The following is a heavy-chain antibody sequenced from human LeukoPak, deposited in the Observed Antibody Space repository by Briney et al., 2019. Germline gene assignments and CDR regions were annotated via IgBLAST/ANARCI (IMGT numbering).Heavy chain of an antibody. V-gene: IGHV4-39*01. CDR3: ARLLTLNIVVVIVDAFDI. Sequence: PSETLSLTCTVSGGSISSGSYYWGWIRQPAGKGLEWIGRIYYSGSTYYNPSLKSRVTISVDTSKNQFSLKLSSVTAADTAVYYCARLLTLNIVVVIVDAFDIWGQGTMVTVSS. D-gene: IGHD2-21*01. CDR1: GGSISSGSYY. J-gene: IGHJ3*02. CDR2: IYYSGST.